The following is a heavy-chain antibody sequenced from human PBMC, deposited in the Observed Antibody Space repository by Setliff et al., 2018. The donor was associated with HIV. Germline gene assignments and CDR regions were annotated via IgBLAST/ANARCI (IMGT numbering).Heavy chain of an antibody. CDR3: AREGDGIDY. CDR1: GASISTTTYY. D-gene: IGHD2-21*02. V-gene: IGHV4-39*02. Sequence: PSETLSLTCTVSGASISTTTYYWGWIRQPPGKGLEWIGSIHYTGNTYNTPSLKSRLTISVDASKNQISLKLTSVTAADTAIYLCAREGDGIDYWGQGILVTVSS. CDR2: IHYTGNT. J-gene: IGHJ4*02.